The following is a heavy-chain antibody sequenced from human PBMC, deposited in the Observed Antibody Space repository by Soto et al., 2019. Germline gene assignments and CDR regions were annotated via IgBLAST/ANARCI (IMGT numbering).Heavy chain of an antibody. CDR1: GGSISSFY. V-gene: IGHV4-59*01. CDR3: AKEFCDPNGCYGRWLDP. J-gene: IGHJ5*02. Sequence: VQLQESGPGLAKPSETLSLTCTVSGGSISSFYWSWIRQPPGKGLVWIGNVFYSGSTSYNPSLKSRVSISVDTSKNQFSLKLSSVTAADTAVYYCAKEFCDPNGCYGRWLDPWGQGTLVTVSS. CDR2: VFYSGST. D-gene: IGHD2-15*01.